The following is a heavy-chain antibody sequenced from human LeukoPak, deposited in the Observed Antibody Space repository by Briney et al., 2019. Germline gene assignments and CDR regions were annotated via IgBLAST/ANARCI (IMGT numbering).Heavy chain of an antibody. CDR3: AKVDLRFLEWLPLFDY. Sequence: GGSLRLSCAASGFTFSSYAMSWVRQAAGKGLEWVLAISGSGGSTYYADSVKGRLTISRDNSKNTLYLQMNSLRAEDTAVYYCAKVDLRFLEWLPLFDYWGQGTLVTVSS. V-gene: IGHV3-23*01. D-gene: IGHD3-3*01. CDR1: GFTFSSYA. CDR2: ISGSGGST. J-gene: IGHJ4*02.